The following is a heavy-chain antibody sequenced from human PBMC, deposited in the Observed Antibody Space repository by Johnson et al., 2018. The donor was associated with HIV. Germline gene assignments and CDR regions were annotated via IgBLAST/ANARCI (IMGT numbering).Heavy chain of an antibody. J-gene: IGHJ3*02. D-gene: IGHD2-15*01. CDR1: GFTVSSNY. Sequence: VQLVESGGGLVQPGGSLRLSCAASGFTVSSNYMSWVRQAPGKGLEWVSVIYSGGSTYYADSVKGRFTISRDNSKNTLYLQMNSLRAEDTAVYYCARGLHTGYCSGGSCYGARAFDIWGQGTMVTVSS. V-gene: IGHV3-66*02. CDR3: ARGLHTGYCSGGSCYGARAFDI. CDR2: IYSGGST.